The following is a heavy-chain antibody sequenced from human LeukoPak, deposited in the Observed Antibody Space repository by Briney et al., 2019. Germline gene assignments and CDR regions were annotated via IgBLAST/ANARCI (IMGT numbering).Heavy chain of an antibody. Sequence: EASVKVSCKASGYTFTSYYMHWVRQAPGQGLEWMGIINSSDGSTSYPQKFQGRVTITRHTSTSTVYMELSSLRSEDTAVYYCARDKTTYYYDSSGYSNSMDVWGQGTTVTASS. CDR2: INSSDGST. D-gene: IGHD3-22*01. V-gene: IGHV1-46*01. J-gene: IGHJ6*02. CDR1: GYTFTSYY. CDR3: ARDKTTYYYDSSGYSNSMDV.